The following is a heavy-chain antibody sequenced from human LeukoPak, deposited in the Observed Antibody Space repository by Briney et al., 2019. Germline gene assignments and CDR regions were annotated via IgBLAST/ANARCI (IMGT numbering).Heavy chain of an antibody. CDR2: INHSGST. D-gene: IGHD1-26*01. J-gene: IGHJ4*02. V-gene: IGHV4-34*01. CDR3: ARDARWEGGSDFDY. Sequence: SETLSLTCAVYGGSFNGYYWSWIRRPPGKGLEWIGEINHSGSTNYNPSLKSRVTISVDTSKNQFSLKLSSVTAADTAVYYCARDARWEGGSDFDYWGQGTLVTVSS. CDR1: GGSFNGYY.